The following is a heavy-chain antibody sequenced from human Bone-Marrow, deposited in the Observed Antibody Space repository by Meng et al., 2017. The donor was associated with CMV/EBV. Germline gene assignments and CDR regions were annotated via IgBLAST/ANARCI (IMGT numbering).Heavy chain of an antibody. CDR1: GFTFSSYG. Sequence: GESLKISCAASGFTFSSYGMHWVRQAPGKGLEWVAFIRYDGSNKYYADSVKGRFTISRDNSKNTLYLQMNSLRAEDTAMYYCARAGSSSGAFDIWGQGTMVTVSS. CDR3: ARAGSSSGAFDI. J-gene: IGHJ3*02. D-gene: IGHD6-6*01. V-gene: IGHV3-30*02. CDR2: IRYDGSNK.